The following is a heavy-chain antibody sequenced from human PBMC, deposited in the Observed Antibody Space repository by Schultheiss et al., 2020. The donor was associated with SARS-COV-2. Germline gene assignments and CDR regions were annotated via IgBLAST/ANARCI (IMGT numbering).Heavy chain of an antibody. V-gene: IGHV4-61*01. J-gene: IGHJ3*02. CDR3: ARGPHYYDSSGYYGDDAFDI. CDR1: GGSVSSGSYY. Sequence: SQTLSLTCTVSGGSVSSGSYYWSWIRQPPGKGLEWIGYIYYSGSTNYNPSLKSRVTISVDTSKNQFSLKMSSVTAADTAVYYCARGPHYYDSSGYYGDDAFDIWGQGTMVTVSS. CDR2: IYYSGST. D-gene: IGHD3-22*01.